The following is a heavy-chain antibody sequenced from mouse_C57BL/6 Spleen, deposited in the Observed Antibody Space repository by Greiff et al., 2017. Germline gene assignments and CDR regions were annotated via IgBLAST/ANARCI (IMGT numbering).Heavy chain of an antibody. CDR1: GFTFSSYG. D-gene: IGHD1-1*01. J-gene: IGHJ2*01. Sequence: DVMLVESGGDLVKPGGSLKLSCAASGFTFSSYGMSWVRQTPDKRLEWVATISSGGSYTYYPDSVKGRFTISRDNAKNTLYLQMSSLKSEDTAMYYCARHENYYGKRNFDYWGQGTTLTVSS. V-gene: IGHV5-6*02. CDR2: ISSGGSYT. CDR3: ARHENYYGKRNFDY.